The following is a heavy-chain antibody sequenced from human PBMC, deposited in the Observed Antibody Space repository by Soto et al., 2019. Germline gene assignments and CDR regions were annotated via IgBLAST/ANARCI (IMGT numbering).Heavy chain of an antibody. CDR1: GGSISSSSYY. D-gene: IGHD2-15*01. V-gene: IGHV4-39*01. J-gene: IGHJ5*02. CDR2: IYYSGST. Sequence: AETLSLTCTVSGGSISSSSYYWGWIRQPPGKGLEWIGSIYYSGSTYYNPSLKSRVTISVDTSKNQFSLKLSSVTAADTAVYYCARPNDCSGGSCYSGTGGWFDPWGQGTLVTVSS. CDR3: ARPNDCSGGSCYSGTGGWFDP.